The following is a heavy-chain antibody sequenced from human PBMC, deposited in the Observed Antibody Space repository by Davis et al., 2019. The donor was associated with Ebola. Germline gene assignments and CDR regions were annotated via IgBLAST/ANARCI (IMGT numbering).Heavy chain of an antibody. CDR3: ARDRAFSSGWVFGAFDI. V-gene: IGHV3-23*01. CDR1: GFTFSSYA. Sequence: GESLKISCAASGFTFSSYAMSWVRQAPGKGLEWVSAISGSGGSTYYADSVKGRFTISRDNSENTLYLQMNSLRAEDTAVYYCARDRAFSSGWVFGAFDIWGQGTMVTVSS. D-gene: IGHD6-19*01. CDR2: ISGSGGST. J-gene: IGHJ3*02.